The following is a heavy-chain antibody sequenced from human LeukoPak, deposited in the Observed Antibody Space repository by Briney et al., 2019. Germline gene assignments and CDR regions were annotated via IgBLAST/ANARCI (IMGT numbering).Heavy chain of an antibody. CDR2: IYYSGST. D-gene: IGHD3-22*01. J-gene: IGHJ4*02. V-gene: IGHV4-30-4*01. CDR1: GGSISSGDYY. Sequence: SRTLSLTCTVSGGSISSGDYYWSWIRQPPGKGLEWIGYIYYSGSTYYNPSLKSRVTISVDTSKNQFSLKLSSVTAADTAVYYCARVSSDSSGYYYDLDYWGQGTLVTVSS. CDR3: ARVSSDSSGYYYDLDY.